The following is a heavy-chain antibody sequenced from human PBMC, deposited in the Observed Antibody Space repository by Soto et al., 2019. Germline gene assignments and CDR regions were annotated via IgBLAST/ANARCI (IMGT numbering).Heavy chain of an antibody. CDR3: AKYLYLSTPYFDY. CDR1: GSTFSSSE. D-gene: IGHD2-15*01. J-gene: IGHJ4*02. Sequence: GGSLRLSCAASGSTFSSSEMHWVRQAPGKGLEWVSYISKSGSVIYYADSVKGRFTISRDNSENTLYLQMNSLRVEDSAVYYCAKYLYLSTPYFDYWGQGTPVTVS. V-gene: IGHV3-48*03. CDR2: ISKSGSVI.